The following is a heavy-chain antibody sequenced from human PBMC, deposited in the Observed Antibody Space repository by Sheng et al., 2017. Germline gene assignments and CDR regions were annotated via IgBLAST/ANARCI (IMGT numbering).Heavy chain of an antibody. V-gene: IGHV3-30*02. CDR1: GFTFSSYG. CDR2: IRYDGSNK. Sequence: QVQLVESGGGVVQPGGSLRLSCAASGFTFSSYGMHWVRQAPGKGLEWVAFIRYDGSNKYYADSVKGRFTISRDNSKNTLYLQMNSLRAEDTAVYYCAKDLRNWRRYFDYWGQGTLVTVSS. CDR3: AKDLRNWRRYFDY. J-gene: IGHJ4*02. D-gene: IGHD3-3*01.